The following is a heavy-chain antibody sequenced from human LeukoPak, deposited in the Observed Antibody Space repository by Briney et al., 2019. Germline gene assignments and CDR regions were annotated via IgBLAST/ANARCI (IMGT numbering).Heavy chain of an antibody. CDR3: ARDQEGVYGSGSMGAFDI. J-gene: IGHJ3*02. CDR2: INPSGGST. Sequence: VASVKVSCKASGYTFTSYGISWVRQAPGQGLEWMGIINPSGGSTSYAQKFQGRVTMTRDTSTSTVYMELSSLRSEDTAVYYCARDQEGVYGSGSMGAFDIWGQGTMVTVSS. V-gene: IGHV1-46*01. CDR1: GYTFTSYG. D-gene: IGHD3-10*01.